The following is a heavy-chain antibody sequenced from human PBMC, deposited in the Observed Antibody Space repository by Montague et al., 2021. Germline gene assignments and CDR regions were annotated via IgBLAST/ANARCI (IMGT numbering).Heavy chain of an antibody. Sequence: SLRLSCAASGSTFSNYRMHWVRQAPGKGLVWVSHIKNDGSRTYYADSVKGRFTITGDNAKNTFYLKINSLGVDDTAVYYCARSAFAAALDPWGQGTLVTVSS. D-gene: IGHD6-25*01. V-gene: IGHV3-74*01. CDR1: GSTFSNYR. J-gene: IGHJ5*02. CDR2: IKNDGSRT. CDR3: ARSAFAAALDP.